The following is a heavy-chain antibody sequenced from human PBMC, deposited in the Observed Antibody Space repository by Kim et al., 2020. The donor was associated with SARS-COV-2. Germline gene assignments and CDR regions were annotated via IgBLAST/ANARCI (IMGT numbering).Heavy chain of an antibody. CDR3: ARGPIVVVTATRVVAFVI. CDR2: INHSGST. V-gene: IGHV4-34*01. D-gene: IGHD2-21*02. Sequence: SETLSLTCAVYGGSFSGYYWSWIRQPPGKGLEWIWEINHSGSTTYNPSLKSRVTISVDTPQNQFSLKLSSVTAADTAVYYCARGPIVVVTATRVVAFVI. CDR1: GGSFSGYY. J-gene: IGHJ3*02.